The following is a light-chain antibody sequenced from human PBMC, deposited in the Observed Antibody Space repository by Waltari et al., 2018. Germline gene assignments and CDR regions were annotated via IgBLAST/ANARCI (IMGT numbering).Light chain of an antibody. CDR2: RSD. V-gene: IGLV1-44*01. CDR3: AAWDDSLNGRWV. CDR1: ASNIGNNL. Sequence: QSVLTQPPSVSGTPGQRVTISCSGSASNIGNNLVNWYQQFPGKAPKLLLYRSDQRPSGAPDRFSGSKSGTSASLAISGLQSEDEADYYCAAWDDSLNGRWVFGGGTK. J-gene: IGLJ3*02.